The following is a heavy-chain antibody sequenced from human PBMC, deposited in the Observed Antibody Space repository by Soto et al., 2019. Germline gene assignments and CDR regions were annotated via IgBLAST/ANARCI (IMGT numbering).Heavy chain of an antibody. CDR3: ARKEGLRPEDYFDY. D-gene: IGHD5-12*01. V-gene: IGHV3-11*03. J-gene: IGHJ4*02. Sequence: GGSLRLSCAASGFTFSDYYMSWIRQAPGKGLEWVSYISSSSSYTNYADSVKGRFTISRDNAKNSLYLQMNSLRAEDTAVYYCARKEGLRPEDYFDYWGQGTLVTVSS. CDR2: ISSSSSYT. CDR1: GFTFSDYY.